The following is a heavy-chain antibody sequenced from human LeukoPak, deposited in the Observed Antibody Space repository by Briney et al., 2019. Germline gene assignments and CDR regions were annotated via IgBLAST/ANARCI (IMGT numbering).Heavy chain of an antibody. CDR3: ATARGSTYYSDY. D-gene: IGHD3-10*01. J-gene: IGHJ4*02. CDR2: ISDNGVTT. V-gene: IGHV3-23*01. Sequence: GGSLRLSCAALGFTFNSYVMTWVRQAPGKGLEWVSGISDNGVTTYYADSVRGRFTISRDNSKHTLYLQMNSLRAEDTAIYYCATARGSTYYSDYWGQGTLVTVSS. CDR1: GFTFNSYV.